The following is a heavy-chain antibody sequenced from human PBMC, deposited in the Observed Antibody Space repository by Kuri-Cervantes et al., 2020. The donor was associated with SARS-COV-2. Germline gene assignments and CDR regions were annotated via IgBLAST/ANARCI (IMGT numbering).Heavy chain of an antibody. CDR3: ARDSITMVQGVTSDAFDI. V-gene: IGHV3-23*01. J-gene: IGHJ3*02. CDR1: GFTFSSYA. D-gene: IGHD3-10*01. Sequence: GGSLRLSCAASGFTFSSYAMSWVRQAPGKGLEWSSAISGSGGSTYYADSVKGRFTISRDNSKNTLYLQMNSLRAEDTAVYYCARDSITMVQGVTSDAFDIWGQGTMVTVSS. CDR2: ISGSGGST.